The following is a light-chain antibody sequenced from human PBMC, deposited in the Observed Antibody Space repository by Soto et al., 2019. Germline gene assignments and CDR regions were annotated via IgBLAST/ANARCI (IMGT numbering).Light chain of an antibody. Sequence: DIQMTQFPSSLSASVGDRVTITCRASQSISSYLNWYQQRPGKAPKLLIYAASSLQSGVPSRFSGGRSGTDFTLTISSLQPEDVATYYCQRFNSDPPTFGQGTKVDIK. CDR2: AAS. V-gene: IGKV1-39*01. CDR1: QSISSY. J-gene: IGKJ1*01. CDR3: QRFNSDPPT.